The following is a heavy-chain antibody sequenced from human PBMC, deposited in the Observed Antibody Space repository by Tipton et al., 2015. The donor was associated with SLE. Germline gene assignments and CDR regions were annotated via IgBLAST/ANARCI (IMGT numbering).Heavy chain of an antibody. CDR1: GYTYTGYD. J-gene: IGHJ4*02. D-gene: IGHD7-27*01. Sequence: QVQLVQSGAEVKKPGASVKVSCRTSGYTYTGYDVHWVRQAPGQGLEWMGRIAPNSGGTFYAQKFQGRVSMTRDTSIRSAYMELSSLRPDDSAAYYCAGIHWGSKFWGQGTLVTVSS. V-gene: IGHV1-2*06. CDR3: AGIHWGSKF. CDR2: IAPNSGGT.